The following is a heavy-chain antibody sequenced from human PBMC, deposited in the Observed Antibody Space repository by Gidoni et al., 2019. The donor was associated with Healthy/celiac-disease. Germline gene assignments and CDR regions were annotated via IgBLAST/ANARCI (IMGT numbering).Heavy chain of an antibody. V-gene: IGHV3-30-3*01. CDR3: ARDGSYSNYGWFDP. CDR2: ISYDGSNK. J-gene: IGHJ5*02. D-gene: IGHD4-4*01. CDR1: GFTFSSYA. Sequence: QVQLVESGGGVVQPGRSLRLSCAASGFTFSSYAMHWVRQAPSKGLEWVAVISYDGSNKYYADSVKGRFTISRDNSKNTLYLQMNSLRAEDTAVYYCARDGSYSNYGWFDPWGQGTLVTVSS.